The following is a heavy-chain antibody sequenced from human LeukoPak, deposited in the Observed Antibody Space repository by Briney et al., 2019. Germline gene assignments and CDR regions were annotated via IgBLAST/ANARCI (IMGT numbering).Heavy chain of an antibody. Sequence: GGSLRLSCAASGFTFSSYAMHWVRQAPGKGLEWVAVISCDGSNKYYADSVKGRFTISRDNSKNTLYLQMNSLRAEDTAVYYCARPGMEWLLLRMGMWFDYWGQGTLVTVSS. J-gene: IGHJ4*02. CDR1: GFTFSSYA. D-gene: IGHD3-22*01. V-gene: IGHV3-30-3*01. CDR3: ARPGMEWLLLRMGMWFDY. CDR2: ISCDGSNK.